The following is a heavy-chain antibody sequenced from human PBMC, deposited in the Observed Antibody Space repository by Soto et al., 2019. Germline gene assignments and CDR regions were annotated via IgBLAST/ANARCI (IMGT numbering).Heavy chain of an antibody. J-gene: IGHJ1*01. V-gene: IGHV3-23*01. CDR3: ARDGGNICSGGSCYFQAPDN. CDR1: GFTFNNYA. Sequence: PGGSLRLSSSASGFTFNNYAMSWVRQAPGKGLEWVASISGSGRSTNYADSVKGRFTISRGNSKNTLAVQMSSLRADDTAVYYCARDGGNICSGGSCYFQAPDNWVHGTLVTVSS. D-gene: IGHD2-15*01. CDR2: ISGSGRST.